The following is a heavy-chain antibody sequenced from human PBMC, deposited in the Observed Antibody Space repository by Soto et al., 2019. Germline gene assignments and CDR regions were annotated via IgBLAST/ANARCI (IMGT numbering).Heavy chain of an antibody. V-gene: IGHV1-18*04. CDR1: GYPFTISG. Sequence: QVQLVQSGAGVKKPGAPVKASCKAPGYPFTISGISWVHQAPGQGLEWMGWISGYNGNTDYAQNLQDRVTLTTDASTSSVYMELRSLRSDDTAVYYCARVDYYDSSGYYGYWGQGTLITVSS. CDR2: ISGYNGNT. J-gene: IGHJ4*02. D-gene: IGHD3-22*01. CDR3: ARVDYYDSSGYYGY.